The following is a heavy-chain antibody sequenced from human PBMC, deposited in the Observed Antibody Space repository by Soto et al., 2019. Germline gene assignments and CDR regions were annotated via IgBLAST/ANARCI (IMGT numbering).Heavy chain of an antibody. CDR3: ARHGGYSYGYFYY. J-gene: IGHJ4*02. D-gene: IGHD5-18*01. CDR1: GYRFTTYW. Sequence: SLNISCKGSGYRFTTYWIGWVRQMPGKGLEWMGTIDPSDSYTNYSPSFQGHVTISADKSITTAYLQWSSLKASDTAMYYCARHGGYSYGYFYYWGQGTLFTVCS. CDR2: IDPSDSYT. V-gene: IGHV5-10-1*01.